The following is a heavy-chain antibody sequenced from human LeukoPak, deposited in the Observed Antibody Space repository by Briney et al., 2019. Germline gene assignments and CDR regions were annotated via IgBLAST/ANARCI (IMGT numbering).Heavy chain of an antibody. CDR1: GGTLSSYA. Sequence: SVKVSCKASGGTLSSYAISWVRQAPGQGLEWMGGIIAIFGTANYAQKFQGRVTITTDESTSTAYMELSSLRSEDTAVYYCARGIAAAGTLPSRFDPWGQGTLVTFSS. J-gene: IGHJ5*02. V-gene: IGHV1-69*05. D-gene: IGHD6-13*01. CDR2: IIAIFGTA. CDR3: ARGIAAAGTLPSRFDP.